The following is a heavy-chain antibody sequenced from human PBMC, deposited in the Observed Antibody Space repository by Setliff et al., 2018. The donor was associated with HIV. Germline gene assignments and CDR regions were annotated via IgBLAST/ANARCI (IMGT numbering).Heavy chain of an antibody. CDR1: GFTFSNYW. CDR3: ARPGYNFWSGKYFQH. Sequence: GGSLRLSCAASGFTFSNYWMTWVRQAPGKGLEWVANIKEDGSEKYYVDSVKGRFTISRDNAKNSLYLQMNSLRAEDTAVYYCARPGYNFWSGKYFQHWGQGTLVTVSS. J-gene: IGHJ1*01. D-gene: IGHD3-3*01. V-gene: IGHV3-7*01. CDR2: IKEDGSEK.